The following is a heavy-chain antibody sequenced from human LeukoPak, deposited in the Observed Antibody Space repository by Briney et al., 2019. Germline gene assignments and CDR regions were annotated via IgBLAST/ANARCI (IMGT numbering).Heavy chain of an antibody. D-gene: IGHD3-10*01. CDR2: INHSGST. CDR3: ARHVRGPQLVRTTIELFDY. Sequence: SETLSLTCAVYGGSFSGYYWSWIRQPPGKGLEWIGEINHSGSTNYNPSLKSRVTISVDTSKNQFSLKLSSVTAADTAVYYCARHVRGPQLVRTTIELFDYWGQGTLVTVSS. CDR1: GGSFSGYY. J-gene: IGHJ4*02. V-gene: IGHV4-34*01.